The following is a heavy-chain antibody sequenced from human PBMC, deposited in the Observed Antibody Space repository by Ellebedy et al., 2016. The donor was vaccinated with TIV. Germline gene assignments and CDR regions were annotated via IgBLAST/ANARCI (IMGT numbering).Heavy chain of an antibody. J-gene: IGHJ4*02. CDR2: IYTSGST. CDR3: ARGYSSSWLNY. D-gene: IGHD6-13*01. CDR1: GGSISSYY. V-gene: IGHV4-4*07. Sequence: SETLSLXXTVSGGSISSYYWSWIRQPAGKGLEWIGRIYTSGSTNYNPSLKSRVTMSVDTSKNQFSLKLRSLTAADTAVYYCARGYSSSWLNYWGQGTLVTVSS.